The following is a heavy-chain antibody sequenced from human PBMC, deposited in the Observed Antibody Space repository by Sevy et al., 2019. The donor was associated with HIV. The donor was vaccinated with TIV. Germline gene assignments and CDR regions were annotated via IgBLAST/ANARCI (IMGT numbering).Heavy chain of an antibody. D-gene: IGHD5-12*01. CDR3: TRAPPVRSGDDSLNWFDP. J-gene: IGHJ5*02. V-gene: IGHV4-59*01. Sequence: SETLSLTCTVSGGSISSYYWSWIRQPPGKGLEYIGYIHYTGGANYNPSLKSRVTISVDTSKNQFHLKLSSVTAADTAVYYCTRAPPVRSGDDSLNWFDPWGQGSLVTVSS. CDR2: IHYTGGA. CDR1: GGSISSYY.